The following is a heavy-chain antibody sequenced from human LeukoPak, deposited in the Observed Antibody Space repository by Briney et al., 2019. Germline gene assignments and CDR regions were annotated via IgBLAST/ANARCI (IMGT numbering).Heavy chain of an antibody. V-gene: IGHV3-53*01. J-gene: IGHJ6*02. CDR3: ARAAGDSSGYYYYYYGMDV. CDR2: IYSGGST. D-gene: IGHD3-22*01. Sequence: PGGSLRLSCAASGFTVSSNYMSWVRQAPGKGLEWVSVIYSGGSTYYADSVKGRFTISRDNSKNTLYLQMNSLRAEDTAVYYCARAAGDSSGYYYYYYGMDVWGQGTTVTVSS. CDR1: GFTVSSNY.